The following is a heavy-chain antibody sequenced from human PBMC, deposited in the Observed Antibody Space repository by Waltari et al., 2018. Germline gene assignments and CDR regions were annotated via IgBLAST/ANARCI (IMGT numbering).Heavy chain of an antibody. V-gene: IGHV3-33*01. CDR2: IRYDGDNK. J-gene: IGHJ3*01. D-gene: IGHD6-6*01. Sequence: QLQLVESGGGVVQPGGSLRLSWEASGFTLNHFGLHWVRQAPGKGLEWVAGIRYDGDNKFYADSVKGRFIISRDNSKNTLFLETNSLRIEDTAVYYCARDIIAPRPDGFDVWGQGTLVTVSA. CDR1: GFTLNHFG. CDR3: ARDIIAPRPDGFDV.